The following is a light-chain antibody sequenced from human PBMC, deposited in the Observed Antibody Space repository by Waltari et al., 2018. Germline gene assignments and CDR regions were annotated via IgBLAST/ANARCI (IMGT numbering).Light chain of an antibody. J-gene: IGLJ1*01. CDR3: SSYTSSSTSL. Sequence: QSALTQPASVSGYPGQSITISCTGTSSDVGGYNYGSWYQQHPGKAPKLMIYEVSNRPSGVSNRFSGSKSGNTASLTISGLQAEDEADYYCSSYTSSSTSLFGTGTKVTVL. V-gene: IGLV2-14*01. CDR1: SSDVGGYNY. CDR2: EVS.